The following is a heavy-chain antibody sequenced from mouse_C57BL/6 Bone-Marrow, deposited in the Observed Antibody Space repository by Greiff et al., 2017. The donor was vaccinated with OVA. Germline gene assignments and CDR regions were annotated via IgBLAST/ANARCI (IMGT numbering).Heavy chain of an antibody. CDR1: GYTFTSYW. Sequence: QVQLQQPGAELVKPGASVKMSCKASGYTFTSYWITWVKQRPGQGLEWIGDIYPGSGRTNYNEKFKSKATLTVDTSSSTAYMQLSSLTSEDSAVYSCAISGITTVEGDFAMDYWGQGTSVTVSS. CDR2: IYPGSGRT. V-gene: IGHV1-55*01. CDR3: AISGITTVEGDFAMDY. J-gene: IGHJ4*01. D-gene: IGHD1-1*01.